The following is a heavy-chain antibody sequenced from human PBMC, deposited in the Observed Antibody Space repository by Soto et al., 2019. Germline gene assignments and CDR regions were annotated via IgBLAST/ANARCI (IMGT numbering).Heavy chain of an antibody. D-gene: IGHD6-6*01. CDR2: IYSGGST. J-gene: IGHJ4*02. Sequence: EVQLVESGGGLVQPGGSLRLSCAASGFTVSSHYMSWVRQAPGKGLEWVSVIYSGGSTYYAKSVTGRFIISRDNSKSTVYLQMNSRRAEDTAVYYCARDRTISDYRSSGALGLWGQGTLVSVSS. CDR3: ARDRTISDYRSSGALGL. V-gene: IGHV3-66*01. CDR1: GFTVSSHY.